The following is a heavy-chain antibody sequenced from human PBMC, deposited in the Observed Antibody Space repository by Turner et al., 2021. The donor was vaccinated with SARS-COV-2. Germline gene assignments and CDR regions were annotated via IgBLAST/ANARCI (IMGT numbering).Heavy chain of an antibody. CDR1: S. CDR2: FDPEDGET. V-gene: IGHV1-24*01. D-gene: IGHD6-19*01. Sequence: SMHWVRQAPGKGPEWMGGFDPEDGETIYAQKFQGRVTMTEDTSTDTAYMELSSLRSEDTAVYYCATGVAVAGTPSKYYYYYGMDVWGQGTTVTVSS. CDR3: ATGVAVAGTPSKYYYYYGMDV. J-gene: IGHJ6*02.